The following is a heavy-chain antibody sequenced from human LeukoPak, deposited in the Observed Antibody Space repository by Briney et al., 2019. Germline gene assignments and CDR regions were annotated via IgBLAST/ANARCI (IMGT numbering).Heavy chain of an antibody. Sequence: SETLSLTCAVSGGSISSSNWWGWVRQPPGKGLEWIGEIYHSGSTNYNPSLKSRVTISVDKSKNQFSLKLSSVTAADTAVYACARGAAAGKLNWFDPWGQGTLVTVSP. J-gene: IGHJ5*02. D-gene: IGHD6-13*01. CDR1: GGSISSSNW. CDR2: IYHSGST. V-gene: IGHV4-4*02. CDR3: ARGAAAGKLNWFDP.